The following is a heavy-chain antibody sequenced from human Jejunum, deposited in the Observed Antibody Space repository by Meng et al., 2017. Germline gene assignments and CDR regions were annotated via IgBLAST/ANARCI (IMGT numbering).Heavy chain of an antibody. CDR1: GFTFSDYY. Sequence: QWQVVVSGGGLVQPGGSLRLSCAASGFTFSDYYMSWIRQAPGKGLEWVSYISSSGTIIYYADSVKGRFSISRDNGKNSLNLQINGLRVDDTAVYFCARGSGNYAGWFDPWGQGTLVTVSS. CDR3: ARGSGNYAGWFDP. J-gene: IGHJ5*02. V-gene: IGHV3-11*04. D-gene: IGHD1-26*01. CDR2: ISSSGTII.